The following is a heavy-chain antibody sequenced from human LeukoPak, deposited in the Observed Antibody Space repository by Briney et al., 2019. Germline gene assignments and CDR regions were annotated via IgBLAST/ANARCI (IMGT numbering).Heavy chain of an antibody. CDR2: INLSGGST. J-gene: IGHJ6*02. Sequence: ASVKVSCRASGYTFTSYHMHWVRQAPGQGLEWMGKINLSGGSTTYAQKFQGRVTITADESTSTAYMELSSLRSEDTAVYYCAREAGIDPSSNTYYYGMDVWGQGTTVTVSS. D-gene: IGHD3-10*01. V-gene: IGHV1-46*01. CDR3: AREAGIDPSSNTYYYGMDV. CDR1: GYTFTSYH.